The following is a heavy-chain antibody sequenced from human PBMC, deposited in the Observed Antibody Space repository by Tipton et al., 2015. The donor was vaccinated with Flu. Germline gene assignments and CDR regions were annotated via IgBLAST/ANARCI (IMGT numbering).Heavy chain of an antibody. J-gene: IGHJ6*02. CDR2: IYPTDFDT. CDR3: AGGFGSGYTTSSDGMDV. D-gene: IGHD3-16*02. V-gene: IGHV5-51*01. Sequence: QLVQSGAEVKEPGESLKISCKGSGKTLANHWIGWVRQRPGKGLEWMGIIYPTDFDTRYRPSFEGQVTISADKSITTVYLQWSSLRAPDTATYYCAGGFGSGYTTSSDGMDVWGQGTTVTVSS. CDR1: GKTLANHW.